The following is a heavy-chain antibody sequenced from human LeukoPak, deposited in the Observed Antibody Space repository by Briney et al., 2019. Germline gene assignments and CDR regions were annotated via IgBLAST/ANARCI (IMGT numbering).Heavy chain of an antibody. CDR3: ARFWSGVDYLDY. CDR1: GGSFSGYY. D-gene: IGHD2-8*01. CDR2: INHSGST. V-gene: IGHV4-34*01. J-gene: IGHJ4*02. Sequence: TSETLSPTCAVYGGSFSGYYWSWIRQPPGKGLEWIGEINHSGSTNYNPSLKSRVTISVDTSKNQFSLKLSSVTAADTAVYYCARFWSGVDYLDYWGQGTLVTVSS.